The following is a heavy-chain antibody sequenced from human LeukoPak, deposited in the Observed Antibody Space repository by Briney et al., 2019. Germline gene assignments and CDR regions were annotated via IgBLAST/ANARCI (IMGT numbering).Heavy chain of an antibody. V-gene: IGHV1-18*04. CDR1: EYTFTGYY. CDR2: ISAYNGNT. J-gene: IGHJ1*01. Sequence: ASVKVSCKASEYTFTGYYIHWVRQAPGQGLEWMGWISAYNGNTNYAQKLQGRVTMTTDTSTSTAYMELRSLRSDDTAVYYCAREEYYYDSSGPSFQHWGQGTLVTVSS. CDR3: AREEYYYDSSGPSFQH. D-gene: IGHD3-22*01.